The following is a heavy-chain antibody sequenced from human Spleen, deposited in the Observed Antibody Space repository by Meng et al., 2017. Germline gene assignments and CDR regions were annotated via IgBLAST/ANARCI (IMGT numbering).Heavy chain of an antibody. CDR1: GFSFSTYW. Sequence: EVQLVESGGGSVQPGRSLRLSCAASGFSFSTYWMHWVRQAPGKVLVWVSRINSDGSSTTYADSVKGRFTISRDNAKNTLYLQMNSLRAEDTAIYYCVDSNFDYWGQGTLVTVSS. V-gene: IGHV3-74*01. CDR3: VDSNFDY. CDR2: INSDGSST. J-gene: IGHJ4*02. D-gene: IGHD4-11*01.